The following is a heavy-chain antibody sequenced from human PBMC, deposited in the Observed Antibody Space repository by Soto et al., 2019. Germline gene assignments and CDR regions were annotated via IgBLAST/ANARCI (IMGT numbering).Heavy chain of an antibody. D-gene: IGHD3-22*01. CDR3: VGSGYSPFDY. CDR2: LYYSGST. CDR1: GGSISSSSYY. Sequence: QLQLQESGPGLVKPSETLSLTCTVSGGSISSSSYYWGWIRQPPGKGLEWIGSLYYSGSTYYNPSLKRRATIPVDTSRNQFSLQLSSVTAADAAVYYCVGSGYSPFDYWGQGTLVTVSS. J-gene: IGHJ4*02. V-gene: IGHV4-39*01.